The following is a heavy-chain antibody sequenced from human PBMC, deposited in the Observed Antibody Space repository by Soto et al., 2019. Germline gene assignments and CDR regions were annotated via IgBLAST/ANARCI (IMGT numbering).Heavy chain of an antibody. V-gene: IGHV3-33*01. Sequence: QVQLVESGGGVVQPGRSLRLSCAASGFTFSSYGMHWVRQAPGKGLEWVAVIWYDGSNKYYADSVKGRFTISRDNSKNTLYQQMNSLRAEDTAVYYCAREYGDYKYYFDYWGQGTLVTVSS. CDR2: IWYDGSNK. CDR1: GFTFSSYG. J-gene: IGHJ4*02. D-gene: IGHD4-17*01. CDR3: AREYGDYKYYFDY.